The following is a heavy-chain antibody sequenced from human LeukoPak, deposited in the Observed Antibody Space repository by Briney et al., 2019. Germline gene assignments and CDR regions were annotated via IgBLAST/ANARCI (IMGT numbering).Heavy chain of an antibody. Sequence: SETLSLTCTVSGGSISSSSYYWGWIRQPPGKGLGWIGSIYYSGSTYYNPSLRSRVTISVDTSKNQFSLKLSSVTAADTAVYYCARGTSTSPEAFWGKGTTVTISS. CDR1: GGSISSSSYY. CDR3: ARGTSTSPEAF. D-gene: IGHD2-2*01. CDR2: IYYSGST. V-gene: IGHV4-39*01. J-gene: IGHJ6*04.